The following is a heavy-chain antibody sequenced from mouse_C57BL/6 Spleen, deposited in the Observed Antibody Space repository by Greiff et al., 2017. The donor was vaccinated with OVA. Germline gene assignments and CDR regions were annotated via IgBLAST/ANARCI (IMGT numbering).Heavy chain of an antibody. D-gene: IGHD3-3*01. CDR3: ARWAGGYFDV. J-gene: IGHJ1*03. CDR2: IYPGSGNT. V-gene: IGHV1-76*01. CDR1: GYTFTDYY. Sequence: VKLMESGAELVRPGASVKLSCKASGYTFTDYYINWVKQRPGQGLEWIARIYPGSGNTYYNEKFKGKATLTAEKSSSTAYMQLSSLTSEDSAVYFCARWAGGYFDVWGTGTTVTVSS.